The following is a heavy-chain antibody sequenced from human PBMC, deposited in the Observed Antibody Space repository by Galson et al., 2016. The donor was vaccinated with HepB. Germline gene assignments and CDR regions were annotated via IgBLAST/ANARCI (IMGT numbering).Heavy chain of an antibody. Sequence: SETLSLTCTVSGVSVNSGSFYWTWIRQPPGKGLEWMGFIYYNGNSNYNPSLKSRVTISVDTSKNQFSLQLNSVTPEDTAVYYCARAVIQGTAMGLDYWGQGTLVTVSS. CDR1: GVSVNSGSFY. CDR2: IYYNGNS. D-gene: IGHD5-18*01. V-gene: IGHV4-61*01. CDR3: ARAVIQGTAMGLDY. J-gene: IGHJ4*02.